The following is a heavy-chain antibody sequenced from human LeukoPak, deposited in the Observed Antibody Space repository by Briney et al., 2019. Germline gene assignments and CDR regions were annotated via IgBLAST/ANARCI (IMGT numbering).Heavy chain of an antibody. CDR1: GYTFTSYG. CDR3: ARGGKTYYYDSSGQGAFDI. J-gene: IGHJ3*02. V-gene: IGHV1-18*01. Sequence: ASVKVSCKASGYTFTSYGISWVRQAPGQRLEWMGWISAYNGNTNYAQKLQGRVTMTTDTSTSTAYMELRSLRSDDTAVYYCARGGKTYYYDSSGQGAFDIWGQGTMVTVSS. D-gene: IGHD3-22*01. CDR2: ISAYNGNT.